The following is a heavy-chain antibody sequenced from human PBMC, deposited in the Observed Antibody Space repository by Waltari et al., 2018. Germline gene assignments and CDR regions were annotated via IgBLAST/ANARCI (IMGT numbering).Heavy chain of an antibody. V-gene: IGHV6-1*01. J-gene: IGHJ5*02. CDR2: TYYRSKWYN. CDR3: ARDRLDYYDSSGYLWFDP. D-gene: IGHD3-22*01. Sequence: QVQLQQSGPGLVKPSQTLSLPCAISGDSVSSNSAAWNWIRQSPSRGLEWLGRTYYRSKWYNDYAVSVKSRITINPDTSKNQFSLQLNSVTPEDTAVYYCARDRLDYYDSSGYLWFDPWGQGTLVTVSS. CDR1: GDSVSSNSAA.